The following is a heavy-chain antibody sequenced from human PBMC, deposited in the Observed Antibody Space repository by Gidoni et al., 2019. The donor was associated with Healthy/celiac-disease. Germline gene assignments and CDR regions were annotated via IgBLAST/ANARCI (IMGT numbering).Heavy chain of an antibody. CDR1: GFTFISYG. CDR3: AKGGDIVVVVAATFDP. CDR2: ISYDGSNK. Sequence: QVQLVESGGGVVQPGRSLRLPCAASGFTFISYGMHWVRQAPGKGLEWVAVISYDGSNKYYADSVKGRFTISRDNSKNTLYLQMNSLRAEDTAVYYCAKGGDIVVVVAATFDPWGQGTLVTVSS. V-gene: IGHV3-30*18. D-gene: IGHD2-15*01. J-gene: IGHJ5*02.